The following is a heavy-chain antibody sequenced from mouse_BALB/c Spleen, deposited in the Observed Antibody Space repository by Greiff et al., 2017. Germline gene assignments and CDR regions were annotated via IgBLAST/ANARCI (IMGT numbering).Heavy chain of an antibody. CDR2: INSNGGST. Sequence: EVNVVESGGGLVQPGGSLKLSCAASGFTFSSYGMSWVRQTPDKRLELVATINSNGGSTYYPDSVKGRFTISRDNAKNTLYLQMSSLKSEDTAMYYCARGSNLDYWGQGTTLTVSS. CDR3: ARGSNLDY. D-gene: IGHD2-5*01. V-gene: IGHV5-6-3*01. CDR1: GFTFSSYG. J-gene: IGHJ2*01.